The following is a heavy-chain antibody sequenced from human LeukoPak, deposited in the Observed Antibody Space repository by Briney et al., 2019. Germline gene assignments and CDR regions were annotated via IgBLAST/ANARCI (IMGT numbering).Heavy chain of an antibody. J-gene: IGHJ3*02. CDR2: IYYSGST. CDR3: ARHTRGDAFDI. CDR1: GGSISSYY. V-gene: IGHV4-59*01. D-gene: IGHD2-2*02. Sequence: SSETLSLTCTVSGGSISSYYWSWIRQPPGKGLEWIGYIYYSGSTNYNPSLKSRVTISVDTSKNQFSLKLSSVTAADTAVYYCARHTRGDAFDIWGQGTMVTVSS.